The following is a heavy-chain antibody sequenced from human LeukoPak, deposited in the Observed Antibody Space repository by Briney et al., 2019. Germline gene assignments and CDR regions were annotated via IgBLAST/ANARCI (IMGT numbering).Heavy chain of an antibody. Sequence: GGSLRLSCAASGFTFSSYGMHWVRQAPGKGLEWVAVISYDGSNKYYADSVKGRFTISRDNSKNTLYLQMNSLRAEDTAVYYCAKDLGGYGSGSLYYYYGMDVWGQGTTVTVSS. J-gene: IGHJ6*02. CDR3: AKDLGGYGSGSLYYYYGMDV. CDR1: GFTFSSYG. V-gene: IGHV3-30*18. D-gene: IGHD3-10*01. CDR2: ISYDGSNK.